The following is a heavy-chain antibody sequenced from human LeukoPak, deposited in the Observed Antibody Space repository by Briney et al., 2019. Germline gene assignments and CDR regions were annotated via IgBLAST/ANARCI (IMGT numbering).Heavy chain of an antibody. J-gene: IGHJ4*02. D-gene: IGHD3-10*01. Sequence: GGSLRLSCAASGFTFSSYAMSWVRQAPGKGLEWVSAISGSGGSTYYADSVKGRFTISRDNSKNTLYLQMNSLRAEDTAVYYCAKVMTRTVVRGVPPSDYWGQGTLVTVSS. V-gene: IGHV3-23*01. CDR1: GFTFSSYA. CDR3: AKVMTRTVVRGVPPSDY. CDR2: ISGSGGST.